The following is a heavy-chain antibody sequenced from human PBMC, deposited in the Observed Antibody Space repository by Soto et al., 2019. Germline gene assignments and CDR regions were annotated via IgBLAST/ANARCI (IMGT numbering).Heavy chain of an antibody. CDR3: ARLGGYSGYDFPT. V-gene: IGHV1-69*01. D-gene: IGHD5-12*01. J-gene: IGHJ4*02. Sequence: QVPLVQSGAEVKKPGSSVKISCKVSGGTFNSYTLSWVRQAPGQGLEWMGGIIPIFGTKNYAPRFQGRVTITADESTITAYMELSSLKSEDTAVYYCARLGGYSGYDFPTWGQGTLVTVSS. CDR1: GGTFNSYT. CDR2: IIPIFGTK.